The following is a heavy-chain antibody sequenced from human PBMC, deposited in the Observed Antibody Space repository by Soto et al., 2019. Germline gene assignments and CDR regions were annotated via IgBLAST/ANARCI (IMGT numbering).Heavy chain of an antibody. CDR2: IYSGGST. V-gene: IGHV3-53*04. CDR1: GFTVSSNY. D-gene: IGHD6-6*01. Sequence: GGSLRLSCAASGFTVSSNYMSWVRQAPGKGLEWVSVIYSGGSTYYADSVQGRFTISRHNSKNTRYHKMNSLRAEDTAVYYCALCSSSFVNYYYYYYMDVWGKGTTVTVSS. J-gene: IGHJ6*03. CDR3: ALCSSSFVNYYYYYYMDV.